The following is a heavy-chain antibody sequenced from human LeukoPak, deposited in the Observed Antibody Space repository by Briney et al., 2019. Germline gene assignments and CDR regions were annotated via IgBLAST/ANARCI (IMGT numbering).Heavy chain of an antibody. Sequence: SVKVSCKASVGTFSSYTISWVRQAPGQGLDWMGRITPSRGIANYAQKLKGRVTITADTSTRTAYMELSSLRSEDTAVYYCARDPTDMIVVAADAFDIWGQGTMVTVSS. CDR3: ARDPTDMIVVAADAFDI. CDR1: VGTFSSYT. CDR2: ITPSRGIA. J-gene: IGHJ3*02. D-gene: IGHD3-22*01. V-gene: IGHV1-69*04.